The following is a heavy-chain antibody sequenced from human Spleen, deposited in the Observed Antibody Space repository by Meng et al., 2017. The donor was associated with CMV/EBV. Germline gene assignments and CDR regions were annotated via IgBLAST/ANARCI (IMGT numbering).Heavy chain of an antibody. CDR1: GFTFSSYA. V-gene: IGHV3-30*04. D-gene: IGHD2-8*01. CDR2: ISYDGSNK. Sequence: SLKISCAASGFTFSSYAMHWVRQAPGKGLEWVAVISYDGSNKYHAASAKGRFTISRDNSKNTLYLQMNSLRAEDTAVYYCARCRDPVLMVYARNYGMDVWGQGTTVTVSS. J-gene: IGHJ6*02. CDR3: ARCRDPVLMVYARNYGMDV.